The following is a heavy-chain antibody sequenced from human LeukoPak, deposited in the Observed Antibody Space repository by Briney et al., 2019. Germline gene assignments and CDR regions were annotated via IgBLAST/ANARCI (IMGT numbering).Heavy chain of an antibody. Sequence: GGSLRLSCAASGFTFSDHYMDWVRQPPGRGLDGVGRTRNRANSYNAEYAASVKGRFTISRDDSKNSLYLQMNSLKTEDTAVYYCARVKVEWELLQIAFDIWGQGTMVTVSS. D-gene: IGHD1-26*01. CDR2: TRNRANSYNA. CDR1: GFTFSDHY. J-gene: IGHJ3*02. CDR3: ARVKVEWELLQIAFDI. V-gene: IGHV3-72*01.